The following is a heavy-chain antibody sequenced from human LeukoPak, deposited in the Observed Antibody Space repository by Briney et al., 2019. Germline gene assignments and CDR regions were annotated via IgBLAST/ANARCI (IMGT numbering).Heavy chain of an antibody. V-gene: IGHV3-11*01. CDR3: ATDGAGFDT. J-gene: IGHJ5*02. CDR1: GFTFNDYY. CDR2: INIGGNNT. Sequence: GGSLRLSWAASGFTFNDYYMSWIRQAPGKGLEWLSYINIGGNNTHYADSVKGRFTISRDNAKKSLYLEMTNLRAEDTAVYYCATDGAGFDTWGQGVLVTVSS.